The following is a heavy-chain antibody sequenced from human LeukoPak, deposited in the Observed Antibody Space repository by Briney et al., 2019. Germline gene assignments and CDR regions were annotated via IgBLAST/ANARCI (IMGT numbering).Heavy chain of an antibody. V-gene: IGHV4-4*09. CDR2: IYTSGST. CDR1: GGSISSYY. J-gene: IGHJ5*02. CDR3: ARGYSGYSSGWYRSWFDP. D-gene: IGHD6-19*01. Sequence: SENLSLTCTVSGGSISSYYWSWIRQPPGKGLEWIGYIYTSGSTNYNPSLKSRVTISVDTSKNQFSLKLSSVTAADTAVYYCARGYSGYSSGWYRSWFDPWGQGTLVTVSS.